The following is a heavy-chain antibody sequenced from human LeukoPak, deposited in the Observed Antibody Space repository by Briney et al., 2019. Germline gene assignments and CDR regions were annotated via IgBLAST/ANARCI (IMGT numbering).Heavy chain of an antibody. CDR3: AREIRKPIVVVITGGWFDP. Sequence: ASVKVSCKASGYTFTSYGISWVRQAPGQGLEWMGWISAYNGNTNYAQKLQGRVTMTTDTSTSTAYMELSRLRSDDTAVYYCAREIRKPIVVVITGGWFDPWGQGTLVTVSS. CDR2: ISAYNGNT. V-gene: IGHV1-18*01. J-gene: IGHJ5*02. CDR1: GYTFTSYG. D-gene: IGHD3-22*01.